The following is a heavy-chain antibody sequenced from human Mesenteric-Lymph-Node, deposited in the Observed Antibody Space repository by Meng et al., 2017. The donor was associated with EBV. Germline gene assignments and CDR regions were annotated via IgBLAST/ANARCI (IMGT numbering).Heavy chain of an antibody. Sequence: VQLRQSGPGLWKPPGSLSLTCAVSVDTISNSTWWSGVRQPPGKGLEWIGEIYYTGSTNYIPSLKSRVSMSVDKSKNEFSLEVNSVTAADTAVYYCASGGVRDPSPPYWGQGALVTVSS. CDR3: ASGGVRDPSPPY. CDR2: IYYTGST. CDR1: VDTISNSTW. J-gene: IGHJ1*01. D-gene: IGHD3-16*01. V-gene: IGHV4-4*03.